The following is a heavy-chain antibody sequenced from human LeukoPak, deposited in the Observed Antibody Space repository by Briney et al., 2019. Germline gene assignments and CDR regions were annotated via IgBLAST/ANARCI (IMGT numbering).Heavy chain of an antibody. D-gene: IGHD3-3*01. Sequence: GGSLRLSCAASGFIFSNYAMSWVRQAPGKGLEWVSAISGSGVDTYYTDSVKGRFTISRDNSKNTLYVQMNSLRDDDTAVYYCAKTVEMDDFWRGALDYWGQGTLVTASS. J-gene: IGHJ4*02. CDR3: AKTVEMDDFWRGALDY. CDR1: GFIFSNYA. CDR2: ISGSGVDT. V-gene: IGHV3-23*01.